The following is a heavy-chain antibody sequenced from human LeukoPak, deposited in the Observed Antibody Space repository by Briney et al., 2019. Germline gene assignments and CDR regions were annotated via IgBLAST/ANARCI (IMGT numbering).Heavy chain of an antibody. CDR3: VRLSVQMSAVRAAEYIQH. CDR2: IHYGGST. CDR1: GGSIRSSDYY. J-gene: IGHJ1*01. Sequence: SETLSLTCTVSGGSIRSSDYYWGWIRRPPGKGLEWIGSIHYGGSTYDNASLKNRLTISVDTSKNQFSLKLSSVTAADTAVYYCVRLSVQMSAVRAAEYIQHWGQGTLVIVSS. V-gene: IGHV4-39*01. D-gene: IGHD6-13*01.